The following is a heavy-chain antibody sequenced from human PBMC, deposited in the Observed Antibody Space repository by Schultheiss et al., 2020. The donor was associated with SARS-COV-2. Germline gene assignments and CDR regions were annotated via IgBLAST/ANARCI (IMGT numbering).Heavy chain of an antibody. CDR2: SNPSSGDT. V-gene: IGHV1-2*02. Sequence: ASVKVSCKASGYTFTGYYIHWVRHAPGPGTAWVGWSNPSSGDTKYGQQLQGRVTMTRDTSISTAYMELSSLTSDDTAVYFCARDRISIFGEERHYLDFWGQGTLVTVSS. D-gene: IGHD3-3*01. CDR1: GYTFTGYY. CDR3: ARDRISIFGEERHYLDF. J-gene: IGHJ4*02.